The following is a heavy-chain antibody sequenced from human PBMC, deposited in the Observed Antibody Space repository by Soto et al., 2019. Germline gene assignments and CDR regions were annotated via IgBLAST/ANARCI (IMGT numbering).Heavy chain of an antibody. CDR2: ISYSGST. Sequence: PSETLSLTCTVSGVSISTYYWTWVRQAPGKGLEWIGYISYSGSTNYNPSLKSRLIILLNTAKKQFSLKLSSVTAADTAVYYCARGTRDTQYYNYFYGMDVWGQGTTVTVSS. CDR3: ARGTRDTQYYNYFYGMDV. J-gene: IGHJ6*02. CDR1: GVSISTYY. V-gene: IGHV4-59*01.